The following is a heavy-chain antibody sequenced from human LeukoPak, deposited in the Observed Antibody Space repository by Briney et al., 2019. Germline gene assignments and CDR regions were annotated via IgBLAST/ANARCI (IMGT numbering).Heavy chain of an antibody. CDR1: GYSFRDDY. Sequence: ASVKVSCKASGYSFRDDYIYWIRQAPGQGLEWVGWINPNTGATNYAQKFQGRVAMTRDTSISTAYMEVSSLRSDDTAVYYCVRDGNMDVWGQGTTVTVSS. V-gene: IGHV1-2*02. CDR2: INPNTGAT. J-gene: IGHJ6*02. D-gene: IGHD1-14*01. CDR3: VRDGNMDV.